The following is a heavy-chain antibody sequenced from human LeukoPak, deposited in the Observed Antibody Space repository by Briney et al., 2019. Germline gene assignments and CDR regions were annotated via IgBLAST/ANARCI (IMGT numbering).Heavy chain of an antibody. CDR1: GYSISTTFY. CDR2: IFPSGST. D-gene: IGHD3-16*01. CDR3: ARETSQKGAHYMDV. V-gene: IGHV4-38-2*02. J-gene: IGHJ6*03. Sequence: SETLSLTCTVSGYSISTTFYWGWIRQPPGKGLECIGYIFPSGSTYYNPSLESRVTMSIDTSKNQFSLKLSSVTAADTAVYYCARETSQKGAHYMDVWGKGTTVTISS.